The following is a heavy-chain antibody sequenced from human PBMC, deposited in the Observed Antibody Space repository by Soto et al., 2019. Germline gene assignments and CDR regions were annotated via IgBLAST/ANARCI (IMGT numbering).Heavy chain of an antibody. J-gene: IGHJ4*02. CDR1: GFTFSSYA. Sequence: GGSLRLSCAASGFTFSSYAMSWVRQAPGKGLEWVSAISGSGGSTYYADSVKGRFTISRDNSKNTLYLQMNSLRAEDTAVYYCAKDRLICGGDSLNCLSIFDYWGQGTLVTVSS. CDR3: AKDRLICGGDSLNCLSIFDY. D-gene: IGHD2-21*02. CDR2: ISGSGGST. V-gene: IGHV3-23*01.